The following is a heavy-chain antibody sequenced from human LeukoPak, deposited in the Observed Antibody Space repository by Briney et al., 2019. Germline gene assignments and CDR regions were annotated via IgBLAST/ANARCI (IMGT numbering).Heavy chain of an antibody. CDR2: IYPGDSDT. V-gene: IGHV5-51*01. CDR1: GYRFTSYW. Sequence: GGSLKISCKGSGYRFTSYWIGWVRQMPGKGLEWMGIIYPGDSDTRYSQSFQGQVTISADKSISTAYLEWRSLKASDPAMYYCARHQGPRTVFTIFCLVILGYWGQGTLVTGSS. CDR3: ARHQGPRTVFTIFCLVILGY. J-gene: IGHJ4*02. D-gene: IGHD3-9*01.